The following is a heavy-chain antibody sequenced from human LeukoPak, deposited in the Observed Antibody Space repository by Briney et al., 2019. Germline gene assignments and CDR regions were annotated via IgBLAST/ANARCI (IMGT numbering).Heavy chain of an antibody. Sequence: GGSLRLSCAASGFKFDAYPMSWVRHAPGKGLEWVSSISDSGGITHYAESVRGRVSLSRDNFEKTLHLQMNRLRAEDTAVYYCAKGKINHDGAFDIWGQGTRVIVAS. CDR1: GFKFDAYP. J-gene: IGHJ3*02. V-gene: IGHV3-23*01. CDR3: AKGKINHDGAFDI. CDR2: ISDSGGIT. D-gene: IGHD3-16*01.